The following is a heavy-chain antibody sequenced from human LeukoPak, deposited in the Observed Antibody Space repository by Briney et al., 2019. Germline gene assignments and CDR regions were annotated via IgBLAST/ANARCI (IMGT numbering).Heavy chain of an antibody. V-gene: IGHV4-34*01. Sequence: PSETLSLTCAVYGGSFSGYYWSWIRQPPGKGLEWIGEINHSGSTNYNPSLKSRVTISVDTSKNQFSLKLSSVTAADTAVYYCARGWFGEFHFDYWGQGTLVTVSS. CDR3: ARGWFGEFHFDY. CDR2: INHSGST. D-gene: IGHD3-10*01. CDR1: GGSFSGYY. J-gene: IGHJ4*02.